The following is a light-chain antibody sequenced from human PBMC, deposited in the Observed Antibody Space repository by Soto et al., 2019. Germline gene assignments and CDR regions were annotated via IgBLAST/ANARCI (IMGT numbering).Light chain of an antibody. CDR3: SSYTSSSTLLV. CDR2: EVS. Sequence: QSALTRPASVSGSPGQSITISCTGTSSDVGGYNYVSWYQQHPGKAPKLMIYEVSNRPSGVSNRFSGSKSGNTASLTISGLQAEDEADYYCSSYTSSSTLLVFGGGTQLTVL. V-gene: IGLV2-14*01. J-gene: IGLJ2*01. CDR1: SSDVGGYNY.